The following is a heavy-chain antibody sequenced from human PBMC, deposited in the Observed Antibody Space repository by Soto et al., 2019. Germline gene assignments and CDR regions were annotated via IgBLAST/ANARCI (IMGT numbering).Heavy chain of an antibody. Sequence: SETLSLTCTVSGGPVSSGSYYWSWIRQPPGKGLEWIGYIYYSGSTNYNPSLKSRVTISVDTSKNQFSLKLSSVTAADTAVYYCARVPVDTAMVFDYWGQGTLVTVSS. CDR1: GGPVSSGSYY. CDR2: IYYSGST. J-gene: IGHJ4*02. CDR3: ARVPVDTAMVFDY. V-gene: IGHV4-61*01. D-gene: IGHD5-18*01.